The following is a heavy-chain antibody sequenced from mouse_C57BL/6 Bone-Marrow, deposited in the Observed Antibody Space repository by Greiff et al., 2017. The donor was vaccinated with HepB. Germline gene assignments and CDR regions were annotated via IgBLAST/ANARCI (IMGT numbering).Heavy chain of an antibody. CDR1: GYSITSGYY. CDR2: ISYDGSN. J-gene: IGHJ2*01. D-gene: IGHD1-1*01. V-gene: IGHV3-6*01. CDR3: ARTTVVAFDH. Sequence: VQLKQSGPGLVKPSQSLSLTCSVTGYSITSGYYWNWIRQFPGNKLEWMGYISYDGSNNYNPSLKNRISITRAPSKNQFFLKLNSVTTEDTATYYCARTTVVAFDHWGQGTTPTVSS.